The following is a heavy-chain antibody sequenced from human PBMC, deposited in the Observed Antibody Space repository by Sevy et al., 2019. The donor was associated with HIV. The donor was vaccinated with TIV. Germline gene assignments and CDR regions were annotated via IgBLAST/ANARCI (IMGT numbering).Heavy chain of an antibody. J-gene: IGHJ4*02. V-gene: IGHV3-21*01. CDR2: ISSSSSYI. CDR3: ARFIKYCGGDCYFPLDY. CDR1: GFTFSSYS. Sequence: GGCLRLSCAASGFTFSSYSMNWVRQAPGKGLEWVSSISSSSSYIYYADSVKGRFTISRDNAKNSLYLQMNSLRAEDTAVYYCARFIKYCGGDCYFPLDYWGQGTLVTVSS. D-gene: IGHD2-21*02.